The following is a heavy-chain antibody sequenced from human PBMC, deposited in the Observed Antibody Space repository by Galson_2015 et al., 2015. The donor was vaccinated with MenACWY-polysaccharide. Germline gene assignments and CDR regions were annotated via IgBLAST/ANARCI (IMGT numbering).Heavy chain of an antibody. V-gene: IGHV3-74*03. CDR1: GFTFRNYW. Sequence: SLRLSCAASGFTFRNYWMYWVRHSPGKGLVWVSRIKGDGSSTTYADSVKGRFTISRDNAKNTLYLQMNSLRAEDTAVYYCASLVVRGVITWGQGTLVTVSS. CDR3: ASLVVRGVIT. CDR2: IKGDGSST. J-gene: IGHJ4*02. D-gene: IGHD3-10*01.